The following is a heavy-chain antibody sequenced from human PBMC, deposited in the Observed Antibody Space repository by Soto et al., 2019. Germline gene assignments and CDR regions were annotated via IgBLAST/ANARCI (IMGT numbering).Heavy chain of an antibody. J-gene: IGHJ6*02. D-gene: IGHD3-10*01. CDR3: ARDQVLWFGELLPAYYYYYGMDV. CDR1: GFTFSSYS. V-gene: IGHV3-21*01. Sequence: GGSLRLSCAASGFTFSSYSMNWVRQAPGKGLEWVSSISSSSSYIYYADSVKGRFTISRDNAKNSLYLQMNSLRAEDTAVYYCARDQVLWFGELLPAYYYYYGMDVWGQGTTVTVSS. CDR2: ISSSSSYI.